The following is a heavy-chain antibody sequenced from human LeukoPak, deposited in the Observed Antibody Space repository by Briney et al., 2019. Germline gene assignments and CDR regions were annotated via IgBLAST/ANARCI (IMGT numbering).Heavy chain of an antibody. CDR2: ISYDGSKK. J-gene: IGHJ3*01. D-gene: IGHD2-2*01. CDR3: AKEYHRVHDAFDA. Sequence: PGGSLRLSCAASGFSFSSESMHWVRQAPGKGLEWVAVISYDGSKKYSADSVKGRFTISRDNSKSTVYLQMNSLTSEDTAAYHCAKEYHRVHDAFDAWGHGTMVTVSS. CDR1: GFSFSSES. V-gene: IGHV3-30*18.